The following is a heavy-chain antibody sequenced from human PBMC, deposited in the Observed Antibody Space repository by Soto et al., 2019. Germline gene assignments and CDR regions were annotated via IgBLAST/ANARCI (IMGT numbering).Heavy chain of an antibody. Sequence: QVQLQESGPGLVKPSGTLSLTCVVSGDSINDWWWSWVRQPPGKGLEWIGEMFHSGGTNYNPSLKGRVTISLDKSQNQLSLKLPSVTAADTAVYYCATRPRYGPSWGQGTLVTVSS. CDR3: ATRPRYGPS. J-gene: IGHJ5*02. CDR2: MFHSGGT. D-gene: IGHD5-18*01. CDR1: GDSINDWW. V-gene: IGHV4-4*02.